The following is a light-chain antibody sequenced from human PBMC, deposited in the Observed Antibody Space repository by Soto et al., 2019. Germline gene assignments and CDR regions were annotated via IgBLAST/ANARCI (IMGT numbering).Light chain of an antibody. Sequence: QSALTQPASVSGSPGQSITISCTGTSSDVGGYNYISWYQQHSCKAPKLMIYDVSNRPSGVSNCFSGSKSGNTASLTISGLQAEDEADYYCSSYTSSSTLLYVFGTGTKVTVL. CDR1: SSDVGGYNY. V-gene: IGLV2-14*01. CDR2: DVS. J-gene: IGLJ1*01. CDR3: SSYTSSSTLLYV.